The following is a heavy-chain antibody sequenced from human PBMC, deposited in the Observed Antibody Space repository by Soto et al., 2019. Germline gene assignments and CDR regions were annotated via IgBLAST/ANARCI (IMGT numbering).Heavy chain of an antibody. J-gene: IGHJ5*02. V-gene: IGHV2-5*02. D-gene: IGHD6-13*01. CDR2: IYWDDDK. CDR3: AHREQQQPVNYNWFDP. Sequence: SGPTLVNPTQTLTLTCTFSGFSLSTSGVGVGWIRQPPGKALEWLALIYWDDDKRYSPSLKSRLTITKDTSKNQVVLTMTNMDPVDTATYYCAHREQQQPVNYNWFDPWGQGTLVTVSS. CDR1: GFSLSTSGVG.